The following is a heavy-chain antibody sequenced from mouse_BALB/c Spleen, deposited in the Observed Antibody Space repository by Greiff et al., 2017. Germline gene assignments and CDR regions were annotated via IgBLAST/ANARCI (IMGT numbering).Heavy chain of an antibody. CDR3: ARQFGGYYFDY. Sequence: EVQRVESGGGLVKLGGSLKLSCAASGFTFSSYYMSWVRQTPEKRLELVAAINSNGGSTYYPDTVKGRFTISRDNAKNTLYLQMSSLKSEDTALYYCARQFGGYYFDYWGQGTTLTVSS. V-gene: IGHV5-6-2*01. J-gene: IGHJ2*01. CDR1: GFTFSSYY. CDR2: INSNGGST.